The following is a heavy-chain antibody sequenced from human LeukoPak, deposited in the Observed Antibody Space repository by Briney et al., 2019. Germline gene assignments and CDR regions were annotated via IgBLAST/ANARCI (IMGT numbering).Heavy chain of an antibody. V-gene: IGHV5-51*01. Sequence: GESLKISCEGSGYTFTSYWIAWVRQMPGKGLEWMGIIYPGDSDTRYSPSFQGQVTISADKSISTAYLQWSSLTASDTAMYYCARQESGDGPTDYWGQGTLVTVSS. CDR3: ARQESGDGPTDY. D-gene: IGHD4-17*01. J-gene: IGHJ4*02. CDR2: IYPGDSDT. CDR1: GYTFTSYW.